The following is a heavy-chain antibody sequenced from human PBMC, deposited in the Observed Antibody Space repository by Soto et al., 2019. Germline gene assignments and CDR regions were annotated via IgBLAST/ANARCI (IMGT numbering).Heavy chain of an antibody. CDR1: GGSISRGDYY. CDR3: ARGSYYYDSSSYYHY. Sequence: PSETLSLTCTVSGGSISRGDYYWSWIRQPPGKGLEWIGYIYYSGSTYYNPSLKSRVTISVDTSKNQFSLKLSSVTAADTAVYYCARGSYYYDSSSYYHYWGQETLVTVSS. V-gene: IGHV4-30-4*01. J-gene: IGHJ4*02. CDR2: IYYSGST. D-gene: IGHD3-22*01.